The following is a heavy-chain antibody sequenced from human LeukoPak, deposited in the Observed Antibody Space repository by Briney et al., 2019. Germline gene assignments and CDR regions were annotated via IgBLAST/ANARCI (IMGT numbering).Heavy chain of an antibody. CDR3: ARGAGRYCSSTSCYPDAFDI. Sequence: GGSLRLSCAASGFTFSSYSMNWVRQAPGKGLEWVSSISSSSSYIYYADSVKGRFTISRENAKNSLYLQMNSMRAGDTAVYYCARGAGRYCSSTSCYPDAFDIWGQGTMVTVSS. V-gene: IGHV3-21*01. CDR2: ISSSSSYI. J-gene: IGHJ3*02. CDR1: GFTFSSYS. D-gene: IGHD2-2*01.